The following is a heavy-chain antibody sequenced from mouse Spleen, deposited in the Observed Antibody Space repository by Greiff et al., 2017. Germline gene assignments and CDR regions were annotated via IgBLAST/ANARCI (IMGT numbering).Heavy chain of an antibody. Sequence: VHVKQSGPELVKPGASVKISCKASGYSFTDYNMNWVKQSNGKSLEWIGVINPNYGTTSYNQKFKGKATLTVDQSSSTAYMQLNSLTSEDSAVYYCANYYYGSGGAMDYWGQGTSVTVSS. CDR2: INPNYGTT. CDR3: ANYYYGSGGAMDY. D-gene: IGHD1-1*01. V-gene: IGHV1-39*01. J-gene: IGHJ4*01. CDR1: GYSFTDYN.